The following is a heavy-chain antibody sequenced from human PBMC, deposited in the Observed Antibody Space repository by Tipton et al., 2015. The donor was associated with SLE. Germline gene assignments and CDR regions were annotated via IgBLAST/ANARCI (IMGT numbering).Heavy chain of an antibody. Sequence: TLSLTCAVYGGSFSGYYWTWIRQPPGKGLEWIGEINHGGSTNYNPSLKSRVTISEDTSKNQFSLKLSSVTAADTAVYFCARVGDYYNSGSRVFDHWGQGILVTVSS. CDR2: INHGGST. CDR1: GGSFSGYY. V-gene: IGHV4-34*01. J-gene: IGHJ4*02. D-gene: IGHD3-10*01. CDR3: ARVGDYYNSGSRVFDH.